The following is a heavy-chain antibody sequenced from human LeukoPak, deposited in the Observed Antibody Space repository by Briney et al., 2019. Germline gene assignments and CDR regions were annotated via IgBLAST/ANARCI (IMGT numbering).Heavy chain of an antibody. V-gene: IGHV4-39*07. J-gene: IGHJ4*02. Sequence: SEPLSLTCTVSGGSISSSSYYWGWIRQPPGKGLEWIGSIYYRGITYYNPSLKSRVTISVDTSKNQFSLKLSSVTAADTAVYYCARVVYDSSTYPKSYFDFWGQGTLVTVSS. CDR3: ARVVYDSSTYPKSYFDF. CDR1: GGSISSSSYY. D-gene: IGHD3-22*01. CDR2: IYYRGIT.